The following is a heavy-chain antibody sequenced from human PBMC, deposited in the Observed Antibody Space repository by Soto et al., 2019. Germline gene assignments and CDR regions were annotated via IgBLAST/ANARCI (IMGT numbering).Heavy chain of an antibody. CDR3: ARDKYEYGEFYYYGMDV. CDR2: INPNSGGT. Sequence: ASVKVSCKASGYTFTSYGISWVRQAPGQGLEWMGWINPNSGGTNYAQKFQGWVTMTRDTSISTAYMELSRLRSDDTAVYYCARDKYEYGEFYYYGMDVWGQGTTVTVSS. D-gene: IGHD4-17*01. CDR1: GYTFTSYG. J-gene: IGHJ6*02. V-gene: IGHV1-2*04.